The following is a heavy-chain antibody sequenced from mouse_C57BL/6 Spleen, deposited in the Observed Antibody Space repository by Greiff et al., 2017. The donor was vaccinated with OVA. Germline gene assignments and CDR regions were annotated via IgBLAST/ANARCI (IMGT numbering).Heavy chain of an antibody. V-gene: IGHV5-17*01. Sequence: EVKLVESGGGLVKPGGSLKLSCAASGFTFSDYGMHWVRQAPEKGLEWVAYISSGSSTIYYADTVKGRFTISRDNAKNTLFLQMTSLWSEDTAMYYCARRPSYAMDYWGQGTSVTVSS. CDR3: ARRPSYAMDY. CDR2: ISSGSSTI. CDR1: GFTFSDYG. J-gene: IGHJ4*01.